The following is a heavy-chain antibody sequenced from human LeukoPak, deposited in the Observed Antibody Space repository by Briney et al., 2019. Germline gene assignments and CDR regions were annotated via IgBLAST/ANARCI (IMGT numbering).Heavy chain of an antibody. V-gene: IGHV3-7*03. CDR2: IKEDGSET. CDR1: GLNFNSRW. D-gene: IGHD2-8*02. Sequence: GGSLRLSCVASGLNFNSRWMDWVRRAPGEGLEWVASIKEDGSETHYVDSVRGRFTISRDNDKNSLYLQMNNLRGEDTAMYYCARDDGWWRFDFWGQGALVTVSS. CDR3: ARDDGWWRFDF. J-gene: IGHJ4*02.